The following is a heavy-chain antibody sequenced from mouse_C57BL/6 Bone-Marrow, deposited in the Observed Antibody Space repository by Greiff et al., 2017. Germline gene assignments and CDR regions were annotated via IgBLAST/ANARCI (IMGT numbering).Heavy chain of an antibody. Sequence: VQLQQPGAELVKPGASVKLSCKASGYSFTDYNMNWVKQSNGKSLEWIGVINPNYGTTSYNQKFKGKATLTVDQSSSTAYMQLNSLTSEDSAVXYCARDGAYYSNYPDYWGQGTTLTVSS. V-gene: IGHV1-39*01. CDR3: ARDGAYYSNYPDY. J-gene: IGHJ2*01. CDR1: GYSFTDYN. D-gene: IGHD2-5*01. CDR2: INPNYGTT.